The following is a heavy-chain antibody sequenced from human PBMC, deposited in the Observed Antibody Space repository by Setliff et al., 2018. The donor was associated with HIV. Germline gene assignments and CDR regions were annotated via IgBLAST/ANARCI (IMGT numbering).Heavy chain of an antibody. V-gene: IGHV4-38-2*01. Sequence: SETLSLTCAVSGYSISSGYYWGWIRQPPGKGLEWIGSVFHSGSTYYNPSLKSRVTMSVDTSKNQFSLKLSSVTAADTAVYYCARGGGYDRSGYYPFDYWGQGTPVTVSS. J-gene: IGHJ4*02. D-gene: IGHD3-22*01. CDR3: ARGGGYDRSGYYPFDY. CDR1: GYSISSGYY. CDR2: VFHSGST.